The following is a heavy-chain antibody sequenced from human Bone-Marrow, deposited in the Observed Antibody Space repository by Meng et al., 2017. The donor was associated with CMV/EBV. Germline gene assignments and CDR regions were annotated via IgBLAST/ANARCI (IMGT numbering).Heavy chain of an antibody. J-gene: IGHJ5*02. D-gene: IGHD1-26*01. Sequence: LSCAASGFTFSPDWMHWVRQAPGKGLEWVSLIKSDGRSTIYADSVKGRFTISRDNAKNALSLQMSNLGADDTAVYYCARHHLGSADLWGHGTLVTVSS. V-gene: IGHV3-74*01. CDR3: ARHHLGSADL. CDR1: GFTFSPDW. CDR2: IKSDGRST.